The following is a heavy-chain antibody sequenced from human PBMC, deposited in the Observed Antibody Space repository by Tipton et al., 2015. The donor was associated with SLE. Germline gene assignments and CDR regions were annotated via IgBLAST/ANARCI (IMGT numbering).Heavy chain of an antibody. V-gene: IGHV4-38-2*02. D-gene: IGHD3-3*01. Sequence: LRLSCAASGFTFSDYYMSWIRQAPGRGLEWVGSIYYSGSTYYNPSLKSRVTISVDTSKNQFSLKLSSVTAADTAVYYCARDPHVLRGMDVWGQGTTVTVSS. CDR2: IYYSGST. J-gene: IGHJ6*02. CDR3: ARDPHVLRGMDV. CDR1: GFTFSDYY.